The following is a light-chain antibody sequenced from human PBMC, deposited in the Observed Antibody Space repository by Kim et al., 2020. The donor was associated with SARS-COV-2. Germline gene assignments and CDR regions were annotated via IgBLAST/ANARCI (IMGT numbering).Light chain of an antibody. V-gene: IGLV3-19*01. CDR3: NSRDSSGNHLV. CDR2: GKN. Sequence: ALGQTVRITCQGYSLRSCYASWYQQKPGQAPVLVIYGKNNRPSGIPDRFSGSSSGNTASLTITGAQAEDEADYYCNSRDSSGNHLVFGGGTQLTVL. CDR1: SLRSCY. J-gene: IGLJ2*01.